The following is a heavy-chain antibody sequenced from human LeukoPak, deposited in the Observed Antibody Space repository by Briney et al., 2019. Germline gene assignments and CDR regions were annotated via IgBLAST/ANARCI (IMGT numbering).Heavy chain of an antibody. CDR2: IRYDGSNK. CDR1: GFTFSSYG. CDR3: ARELLRPYRTLDY. V-gene: IGHV3-30*02. D-gene: IGHD3-16*02. J-gene: IGHJ4*02. Sequence: GGSLRLSCAASGFTFSSYGMHWVRQAPGKGLEWVAFIRYDGSNKYYADSVKGRLTISRDNSKNTLYLQMNSLRAEDTAVYYCARELLRPYRTLDYWGQGTLVTVSS.